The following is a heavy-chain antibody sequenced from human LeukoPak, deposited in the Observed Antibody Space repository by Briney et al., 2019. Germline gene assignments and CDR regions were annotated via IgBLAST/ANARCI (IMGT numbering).Heavy chain of an antibody. V-gene: IGHV5-51*01. J-gene: IGHJ1*01. CDR1: GYSFTSYW. CDR2: IYPGDSDT. Sequence: GESLKISCKGSGYSFTSYWIGWVRQMPGKGLEWMGIIYPGDSDTRYSPSFQGQVTISADKSISTAYLQWSSLKASDTAMYYCASPVTYCSGGSCYPIAEYFQHWGQGTLVTVSS. CDR3: ASPVTYCSGGSCYPIAEYFQH. D-gene: IGHD2-15*01.